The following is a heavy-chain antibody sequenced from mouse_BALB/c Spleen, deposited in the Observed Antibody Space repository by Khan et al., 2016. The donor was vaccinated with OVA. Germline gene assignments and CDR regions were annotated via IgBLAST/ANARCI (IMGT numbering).Heavy chain of an antibody. CDR2: ISYSGNT. Sequence: EVPLVESGPGLVKPSQSLSLTCTVTGYSITSDYAWNWIRQFPGNKLEWMGFISYSGNTNYNPSLKSRISITRDTAKNQFFLPLTSVTTEDTARYYCARVYGGDFDYWGQGTTLTVSS. CDR1: GYSITSDYA. D-gene: IGHD1-1*01. J-gene: IGHJ2*01. CDR3: ARVYGGDFDY. V-gene: IGHV3-2*02.